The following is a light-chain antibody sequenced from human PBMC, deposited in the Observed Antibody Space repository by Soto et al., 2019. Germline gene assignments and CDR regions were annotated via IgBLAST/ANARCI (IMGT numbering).Light chain of an antibody. CDR2: HAS. V-gene: IGKV3-15*01. CDR1: QSVSDK. J-gene: IGKJ1*01. Sequence: DRVITQSPSSVSVSRGGSATISFMASQSVSDKLAWYQQKPGQAPRLLIYHASARATGIPARFSGSGSGTEFTLTMSGLQSEDFAVYYCQQYNNWPPWKCGQGTKVDIK. CDR3: QQYNNWPPWK.